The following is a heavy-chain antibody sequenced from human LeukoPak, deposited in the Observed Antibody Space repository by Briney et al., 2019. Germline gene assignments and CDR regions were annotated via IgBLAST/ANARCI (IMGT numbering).Heavy chain of an antibody. V-gene: IGHV4-30-4*08. Sequence: SETLSLTCTVSGGSISSGDYYWSWIRQPPGKGLEWIGYIYYSGSTYYNPSLKSRVTISVDTSKNQFSLRLSSVTAADTAVYYCARDLRGGHPYYYYYMDVWGKGTTVTVSS. CDR2: IYYSGST. CDR1: GGSISSGDYY. J-gene: IGHJ6*03. CDR3: ARDLRGGHPYYYYYMDV. D-gene: IGHD3-10*01.